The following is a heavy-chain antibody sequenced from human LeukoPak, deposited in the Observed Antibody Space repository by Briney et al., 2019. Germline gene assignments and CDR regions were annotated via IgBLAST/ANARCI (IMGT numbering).Heavy chain of an antibody. J-gene: IGHJ4*02. CDR2: IIPIFGTA. D-gene: IGHD3-9*01. CDR3: ARDQGGDDILTGYEDY. V-gene: IGHV1-69*13. CDR1: GGTFSSYA. Sequence: SVKVSCKASGGTFSSYAISWVRQAPGQGLEWMGGIIPIFGTANYAQKFQGRVTITADESTSTAYMELSSLRSEDTAVYYCARDQGGDDILTGYEDYWGQGTLVTVSS.